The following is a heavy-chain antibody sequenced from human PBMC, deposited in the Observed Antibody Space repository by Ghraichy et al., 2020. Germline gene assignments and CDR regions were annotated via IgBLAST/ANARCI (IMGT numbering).Heavy chain of an antibody. V-gene: IGHV4-61*02. CDR1: GGSISSGSYY. CDR3: ASGRGYYDFWSGSEYYGMDV. Sequence: SETLSLTCTVSGGSISSGSYYWSWIRQPAGKGLEWIGRIYTSGSTNYNPSLKSRVTISVDTSKNQFSLKLSSVTAADTAVYYGASGRGYYDFWSGSEYYGMDVWGQGTTVTVSS. D-gene: IGHD3-3*01. J-gene: IGHJ6*02. CDR2: IYTSGST.